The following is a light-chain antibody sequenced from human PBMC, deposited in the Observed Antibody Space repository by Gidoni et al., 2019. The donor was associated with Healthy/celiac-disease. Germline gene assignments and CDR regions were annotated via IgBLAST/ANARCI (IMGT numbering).Light chain of an antibody. Sequence: QSALTQPASVSGSPGQSITISFTGTSSDVGGYNYVSWYQQHPGKAPKLMIYEVSNRPSGFSNRFSGSKSGNTASLTISGLQAEDEADYYCSSYTSSSTRVFGTGTKVTVL. J-gene: IGLJ1*01. CDR3: SSYTSSSTRV. V-gene: IGLV2-14*01. CDR2: EVS. CDR1: SSDVGGYNY.